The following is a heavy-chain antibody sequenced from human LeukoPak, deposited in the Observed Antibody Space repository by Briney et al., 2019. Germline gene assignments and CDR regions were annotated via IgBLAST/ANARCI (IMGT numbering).Heavy chain of an antibody. D-gene: IGHD4-17*01. V-gene: IGHV4-39*07. CDR1: GGSISSSSYY. J-gene: IGHJ4*02. CDR3: ARASTVTTGIDY. CDR2: IYYSGST. Sequence: SETLSLTCTVSGGSISSSSYYWGWIRQPPGKGLEWIGSIYYSGSTYYNPSLKSRVTISVDTSKNQFSLKLSSVTAADTAVYYCARASTVTTGIDYWGQGTLVTVSS.